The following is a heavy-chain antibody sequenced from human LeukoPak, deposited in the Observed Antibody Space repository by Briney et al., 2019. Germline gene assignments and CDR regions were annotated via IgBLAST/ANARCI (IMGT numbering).Heavy chain of an antibody. CDR3: ARRMAVGGPGYFDY. V-gene: IGHV6-1*01. D-gene: IGHD6-19*01. Sequence: SLTLSLTCAISGDSVSSNTATWNWIRQSPSRGLEWLGRTYYRSKWYSDYALSVKSRIIINPDTSKNQFSLQLNSVTPEGTAVYFCARRMAVGGPGYFDYWSQGSLVTVST. J-gene: IGHJ4*02. CDR2: TYYRSKWYS. CDR1: GDSVSSNTAT.